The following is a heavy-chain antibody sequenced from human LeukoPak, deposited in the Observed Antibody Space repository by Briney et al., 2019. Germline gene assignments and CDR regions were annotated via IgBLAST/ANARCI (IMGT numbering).Heavy chain of an antibody. V-gene: IGHV3-30*12. J-gene: IGHJ5*02. CDR3: ARPEDDFWSGPTFDP. CDR2: INYDGSKE. CDR1: GFTFSRFG. D-gene: IGHD3-3*01. Sequence: GGSLRLSCAASGFTFSRFGMHWVRQAPGKGLEWVTFINYDGSKEYYADSVKGRFTISRDNAKNTLYLQMNSLRAEDTAVYYCARPEDDFWSGPTFDPWGQGTLVTVSS.